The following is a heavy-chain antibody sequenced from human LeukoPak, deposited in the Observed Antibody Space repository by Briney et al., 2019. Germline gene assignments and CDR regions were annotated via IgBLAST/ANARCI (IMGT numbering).Heavy chain of an antibody. CDR1: GYTFTNYD. V-gene: IGHV1-8*01. J-gene: IGHJ4*02. CDR3: ARVGEQLERGAGSYDY. Sequence: ASVKVSCKASGYTFTNYDLNWVRQATGQGLEWMGWMNPNSGNTGYAQKFQGRVIMTRNTSISTAYMELSRLTSDDTAVYYCARVGEQLERGAGSYDYWGQGTLVTVSS. D-gene: IGHD1-1*01. CDR2: MNPNSGNT.